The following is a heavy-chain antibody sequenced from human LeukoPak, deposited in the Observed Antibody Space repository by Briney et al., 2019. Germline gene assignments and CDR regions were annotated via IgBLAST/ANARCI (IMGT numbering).Heavy chain of an antibody. CDR1: GGSISSYY. V-gene: IGHV4-59*01. D-gene: IGHD3-22*01. CDR2: IYYSGST. J-gene: IGHJ5*02. Sequence: SETLSLTCTVSGGSISSYYWSWIRQPPGKGLEWIGYIYYSGSTNYNPSLKSRVTISVDTSKNQFSLKLSSVTAADTAVYYCARVSPPYYYDSSPFDPWGQGTLVTASS. CDR3: ARVSPPYYYDSSPFDP.